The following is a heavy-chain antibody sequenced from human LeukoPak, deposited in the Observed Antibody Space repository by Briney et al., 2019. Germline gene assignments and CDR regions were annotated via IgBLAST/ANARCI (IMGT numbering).Heavy chain of an antibody. CDR1: VFTVADWA. J-gene: IGHJ3*01. CDR2: VSWYRGSR. V-gene: IGHV3-9*01. D-gene: IGHD2-15*01. CDR3: AKDLWSAVPRHLHSSGVTSKVTALDA. Sequence: GGCRRLSCAGSVFTVADWAIHGVRQAPGKGRECVSGVSWYRGSRAHADSVKGPSTISRDNTKNSLYLQMTSLRPEDTAVYHCAKDLWSAVPRHLHSSGVTSKVTALDAWGHGTMVTVSS.